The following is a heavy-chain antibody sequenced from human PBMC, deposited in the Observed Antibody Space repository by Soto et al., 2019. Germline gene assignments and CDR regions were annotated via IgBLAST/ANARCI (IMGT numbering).Heavy chain of an antibody. CDR3: AKVGPYGSGSSYFDY. CDR1: GFTFDDYA. V-gene: IGHV3-9*01. Sequence: GGSLRLSCAASGFTFDDYAMHWVRQAPGKGLEWVSGISWNSGSIGYADSVKGRFTISRDNAKNSLYLQMNSLRAEDTALYYCAKVGPYGSGSSYFDYWGQGTLVTVSS. CDR2: ISWNSGSI. J-gene: IGHJ4*02. D-gene: IGHD3-10*01.